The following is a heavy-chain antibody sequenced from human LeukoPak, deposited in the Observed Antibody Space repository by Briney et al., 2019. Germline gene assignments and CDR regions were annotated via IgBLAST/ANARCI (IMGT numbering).Heavy chain of an antibody. J-gene: IGHJ4*02. Sequence: PGGSLRLSCAASGFTVSSNYMSWVRQAPGKGLEWVSVIYSGGSTYYADSVKGRFTISRDNSKNTLYLQMNSLRAEDTAVYYCAREGYCSSTSCSFFDYWGRGTLVTVSS. V-gene: IGHV3-66*01. CDR1: GFTVSSNY. CDR2: IYSGGST. D-gene: IGHD2-2*01. CDR3: AREGYCSSTSCSFFDY.